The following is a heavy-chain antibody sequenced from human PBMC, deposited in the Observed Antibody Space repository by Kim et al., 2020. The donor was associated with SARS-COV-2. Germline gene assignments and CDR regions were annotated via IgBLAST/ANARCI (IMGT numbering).Heavy chain of an antibody. CDR1: GYNFTRYS. V-gene: IGHV1-3*01. CDR2: INAATVNT. J-gene: IGHJ6*02. Sequence: ASVKVSCKASGYNFTRYSMHWVRQAPGQRLEWMGWINAATVNTKYSQKFQGRVTITRDTSASTAYMDLSSLRSEDTAVYYCAIYYGLPVWGQGTTGTVSS. CDR3: AIYYGLPV. D-gene: IGHD3-10*01.